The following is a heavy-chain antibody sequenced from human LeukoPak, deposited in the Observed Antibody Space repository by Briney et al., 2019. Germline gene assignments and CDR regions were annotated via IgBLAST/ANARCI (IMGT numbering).Heavy chain of an antibody. J-gene: IGHJ3*02. Sequence: GGSLRLSCAASGFTFSSYAMSWVRQAPGKGLEWVSAISGSGGSTYYADSVKGRFTISRDNSKNTLYLQMNSLRAEDTAVYYCARPLYDILTGPNDAFDIWGQGTMVTVSS. D-gene: IGHD3-9*01. CDR3: ARPLYDILTGPNDAFDI. V-gene: IGHV3-23*01. CDR1: GFTFSSYA. CDR2: ISGSGGST.